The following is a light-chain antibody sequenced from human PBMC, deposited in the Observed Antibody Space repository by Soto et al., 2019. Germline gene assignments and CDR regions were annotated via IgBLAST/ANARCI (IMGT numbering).Light chain of an antibody. CDR3: SSYTTSATLV. CDR1: SSDVGSYNS. J-gene: IGLJ2*01. V-gene: IGLV2-14*01. Sequence: QSVLTQPASVSGSPGQSIAISCTGTSSDVGSYNSVSWYQQCPGKAPKLILYAVTNRPSGVSNRFSGSKSGNTASLTISGLQAEDEADYFCSSYTTSATLVFGVGTQLTVL. CDR2: AVT.